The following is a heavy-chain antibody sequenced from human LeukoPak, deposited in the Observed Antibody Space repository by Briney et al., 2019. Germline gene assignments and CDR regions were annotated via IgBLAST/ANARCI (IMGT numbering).Heavy chain of an antibody. CDR1: GFTFSSYG. J-gene: IGHJ4*02. D-gene: IGHD3-10*01. CDR3: AKDSQHYYGSGSYYKNGPYFDY. CDR2: ISYDGSNK. V-gene: IGHV3-30*18. Sequence: GGPLRLSCAASGFTFSSYGMHWVRQAPGKGLEWVAVISYDGSNKYYADSVKGRFTISRDNSKNTLYLQMNSLRAEDTAVYYCAKDSQHYYGSGSYYKNGPYFDYWGQGTLVTVSS.